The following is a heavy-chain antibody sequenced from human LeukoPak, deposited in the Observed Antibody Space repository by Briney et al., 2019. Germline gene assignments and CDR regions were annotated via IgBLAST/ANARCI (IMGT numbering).Heavy chain of an antibody. V-gene: IGHV4-59*01. D-gene: IGHD3-3*01. J-gene: IGHJ5*02. CDR2: IYYSGSA. Sequence: SETLSLTCTVSGGSINNYYWSWIRQAPGKGLEWIGYIYYSGSANYNPSLKSRVTISVDTSKNQFSLKLSSVTAADTAVYYCARSLTSRITIFGGVSGNWFDPWGQGTLVTVSS. CDR1: GGSINNYY. CDR3: ARSLTSRITIFGGVSGNWFDP.